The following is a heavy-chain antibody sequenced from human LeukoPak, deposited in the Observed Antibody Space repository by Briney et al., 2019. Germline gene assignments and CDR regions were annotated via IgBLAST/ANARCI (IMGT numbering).Heavy chain of an antibody. CDR3: ARACSPCGDAFDI. D-gene: IGHD3-10*02. V-gene: IGHV1-69*13. J-gene: IGHJ3*02. CDR1: GGTFSSYA. Sequence: PEASVKVSCKASGGTFSSYAISWVRQAPGQGLEWMGGIIPIFGTANYAQKFQGRVTITADESTSTAYMELSSLRAEDTAVYYCARACSPCGDAFDIWGQGTMVTVSS. CDR2: IIPIFGTA.